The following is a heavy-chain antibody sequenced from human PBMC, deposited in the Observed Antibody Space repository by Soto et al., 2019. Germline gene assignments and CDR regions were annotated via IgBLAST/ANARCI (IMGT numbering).Heavy chain of an antibody. CDR1: GGNISSYA. V-gene: IGHV3-23*01. Sequence: GGSLSLCRASAGGNISSYAMSWVRPDPGKGLEWVSAISGSGGSTYYADSVKGRFTISRDNSKNTLYLQMNSLRAEDTAVYYCAKDLTAVLLWFGPDDAFDIWGQGTMVTVS. CDR2: ISGSGGST. J-gene: IGHJ3*02. CDR3: AKDLTAVLLWFGPDDAFDI. D-gene: IGHD3-10*01.